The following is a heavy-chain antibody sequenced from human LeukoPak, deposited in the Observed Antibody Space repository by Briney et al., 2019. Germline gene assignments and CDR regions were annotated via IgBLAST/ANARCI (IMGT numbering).Heavy chain of an antibody. Sequence: GGSLRLSCAASGITLSDFWFSWVRQAPGKGLEWVARIKAKIHGETIDYAAPVRGRFIISRDDSRNTVYLQVNSLKFEDTAMYYCTRRSTIWGRGTRVTVSS. J-gene: IGHJ4*02. V-gene: IGHV3-15*01. CDR2: IKAKIHGETI. D-gene: IGHD5-24*01. CDR1: GITLSDFW. CDR3: TRRSTI.